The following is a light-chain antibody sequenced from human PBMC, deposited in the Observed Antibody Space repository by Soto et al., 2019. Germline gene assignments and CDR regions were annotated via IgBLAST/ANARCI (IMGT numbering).Light chain of an antibody. Sequence: QAVVTQSPSASASLGASVKLTCTLSSGLSSYAIAWHQQQPEKGPRYLMKLNSDGSHSKGDGIPDRFSGSSSGAERYLTISSLQSEDEADYYCQTWGTGIWVFGGGTKVTVL. CDR2: LNSDGSH. CDR1: SGLSSYA. CDR3: QTWGTGIWV. V-gene: IGLV4-69*01. J-gene: IGLJ3*02.